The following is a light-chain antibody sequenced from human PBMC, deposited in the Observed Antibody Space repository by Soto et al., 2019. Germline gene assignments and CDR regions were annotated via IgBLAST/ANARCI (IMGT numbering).Light chain of an antibody. CDR3: QQYISYPLT. J-gene: IGKJ4*01. CDR2: KAS. Sequence: DIQMTQSPSTLSASVGDRVTITCRASQSISSWLVWYQQKPGKAPKLLIYKASSLESGVPSRFSGSESGTEFTLTISSLQPDDFATYYCQQYISYPLTFGGGTKVEIK. CDR1: QSISSW. V-gene: IGKV1-5*03.